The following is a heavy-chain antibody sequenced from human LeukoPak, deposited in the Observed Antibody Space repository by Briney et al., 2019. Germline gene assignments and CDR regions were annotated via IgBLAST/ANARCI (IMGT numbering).Heavy chain of an antibody. CDR2: IKQDGSEK. CDR3: ARELMRIAVAGGDY. V-gene: IGHV3-7*01. D-gene: IGHD6-19*01. J-gene: IGHJ4*02. CDR1: GFTFSSYR. Sequence: PGGSLRLSCAASGFTFSSYRMSWVRQAPGKGLEWVANIKQDGSEKYYVDSVKGRFTISRDNAKNSLYLQMNSLRAEDTAVYYCARELMRIAVAGGDYWGQGTLVTVSS.